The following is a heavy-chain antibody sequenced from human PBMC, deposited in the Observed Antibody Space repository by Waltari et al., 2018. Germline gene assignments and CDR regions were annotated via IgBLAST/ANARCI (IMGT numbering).Heavy chain of an antibody. Sequence: EVQLVESGGGLVQPGGSLRLSCAASGFTFSSYWMSWVRQAPGKGLEWVANIKQDGSEKDYVDSVKGRFTISRDNAKNSLYLQMNSLRAEDTAVYYCARRGLRELWLSFDYWGQGTLVTVSS. CDR1: GFTFSSYW. J-gene: IGHJ4*02. V-gene: IGHV3-7*01. CDR2: IKQDGSEK. D-gene: IGHD5-18*01. CDR3: ARRGLRELWLSFDY.